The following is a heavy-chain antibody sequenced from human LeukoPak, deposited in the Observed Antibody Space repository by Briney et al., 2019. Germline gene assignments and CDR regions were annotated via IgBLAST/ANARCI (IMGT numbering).Heavy chain of an antibody. V-gene: IGHV5-10-1*01. CDR1: GYSFXXXX. J-gene: IGHJ5*02. D-gene: IGHD5-18*01. CDR3: ARHNGYXNXWFDP. Sequence: KISXKGSGYSFXXXXISWXRXLXGXGLXWXGRIDPSDSYTNYSPSFQGHVTISADKSISTAYLQWSSLKASDTAMYYCARHNGYXNXWFDPWGQGTLVTVSS. CDR2: IDPSDSYT.